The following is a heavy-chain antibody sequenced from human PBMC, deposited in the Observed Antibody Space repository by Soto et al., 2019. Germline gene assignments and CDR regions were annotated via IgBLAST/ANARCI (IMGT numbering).Heavy chain of an antibody. CDR2: IKSKTDGGTT. Sequence: GGSLRLSCAASGFTFSNAWMSWVRQAPGKGLEWVGRIKSKTDGGTTDYAAPVKGRFTISRDDSKNTLYLQMNSLKTADTAVYYCTTDPHYYYYYMDVWGKGTTVTVSS. CDR1: GFTFSNAW. V-gene: IGHV3-15*01. J-gene: IGHJ6*03. CDR3: TTDPHYYYYYMDV.